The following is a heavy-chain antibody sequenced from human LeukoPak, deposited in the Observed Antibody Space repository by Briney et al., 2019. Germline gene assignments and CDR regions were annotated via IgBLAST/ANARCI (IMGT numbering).Heavy chain of an antibody. D-gene: IGHD3-10*01. J-gene: IGHJ1*01. Sequence: GGSLRLSCEASGLTFSNSWMHWVRQAPGKGLVWVSRINNEGTTISYADSVKGRFTISRDNAKNTLYLQMNSLRAEDTAVYYCARVSGLGMNEYYQHWGQGTLVTVAS. CDR3: ARVSGLGMNEYYQH. CDR1: GLTFSNSW. CDR2: INNEGTTI. V-gene: IGHV3-74*01.